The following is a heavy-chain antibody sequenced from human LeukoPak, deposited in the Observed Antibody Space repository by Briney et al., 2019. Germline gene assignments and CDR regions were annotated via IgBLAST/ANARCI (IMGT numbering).Heavy chain of an antibody. D-gene: IGHD3-3*01. CDR3: AKGGGFWSLRNWFDP. V-gene: IGHV3-30*18. CDR2: ISYDGSNK. J-gene: IGHJ5*02. CDR1: GFTFSSYG. Sequence: PGRSLRLSCAASGFTFSSYGMHWVRQAPGKGLEWVAVISYDGSNKYYADSVKGRFTISRDNSKNTLYLQMNSLRAEDTAVYYCAKGGGFWSLRNWFDPWGQGTLVTVSS.